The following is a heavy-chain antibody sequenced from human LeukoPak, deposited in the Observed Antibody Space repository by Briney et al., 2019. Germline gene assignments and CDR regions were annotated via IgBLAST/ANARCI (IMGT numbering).Heavy chain of an antibody. V-gene: IGHV3-30*03. CDR3: ARDRAWNYFDY. J-gene: IGHJ4*02. CDR1: GFTFSRHG. D-gene: IGHD3-3*01. Sequence: GGSLRLSCAPSGFTFSRHGMHWVRQAPGKGLEWVAIISNDGSRKYYAHSVEGRFTISRDNSKNTLYLQIDSLRAEDTAVYYCARDRAWNYFDYWGQGTLVTVSS. CDR2: ISNDGSRK.